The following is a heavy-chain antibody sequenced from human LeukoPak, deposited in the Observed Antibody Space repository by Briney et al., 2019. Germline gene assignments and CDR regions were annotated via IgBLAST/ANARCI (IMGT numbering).Heavy chain of an antibody. CDR2: IYHSGST. D-gene: IGHD3-22*01. CDR3: ARRRESSGTDFDY. J-gene: IGHJ4*02. Sequence: SETLSLTCAVSGYSISSGYYWGWIRPPPGKGLEWIGSIYHSGSTYYNPSLKSRVTISVDTSKNQFSLKLSSVTAADTAVYYCARRRESSGTDFDYWGQGTLVTVSS. CDR1: GYSISSGYY. V-gene: IGHV4-38-2*01.